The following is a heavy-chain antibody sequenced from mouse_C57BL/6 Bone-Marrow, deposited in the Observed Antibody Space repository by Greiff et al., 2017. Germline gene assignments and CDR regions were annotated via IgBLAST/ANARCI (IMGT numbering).Heavy chain of an antibody. D-gene: IGHD1-1*01. Sequence: EVQVVESGGGLVQPGGSLSLSCAASGFTFTDYYMSWVRQPPGKALEWLGFIRNKANGYTTEYSASVKGRFTISRDNSQSILYLQMNALRAEDSATYYCARFRDGSSSFAYWGQGTLVTVSA. CDR3: ARFRDGSSSFAY. CDR1: GFTFTDYY. J-gene: IGHJ3*01. V-gene: IGHV7-3*01. CDR2: IRNKANGYTT.